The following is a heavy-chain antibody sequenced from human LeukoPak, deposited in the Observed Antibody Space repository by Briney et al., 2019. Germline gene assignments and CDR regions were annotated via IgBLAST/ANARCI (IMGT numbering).Heavy chain of an antibody. Sequence: GGSLRLSCAASGFTFSSYGMHWVRQAPGKGLEWVAVISYDGSNKYYADSVKGRFTISRDNAKNSLYLQMNSLRAEDTAVYYCASEVVGARNTYWGQGTLVTVSS. CDR2: ISYDGSNK. CDR1: GFTFSSYG. V-gene: IGHV3-30*03. CDR3: ASEVVGARNTY. D-gene: IGHD1-26*01. J-gene: IGHJ4*02.